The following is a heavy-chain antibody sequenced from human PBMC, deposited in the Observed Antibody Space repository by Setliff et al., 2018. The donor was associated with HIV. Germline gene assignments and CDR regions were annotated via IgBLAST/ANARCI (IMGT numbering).Heavy chain of an antibody. Sequence: GGSLRLSCAASGFAFSDYDFHWVRQVTGEGLEWVSAIGTGGDTYYADSVKGRFTISRENAKNSLYLQMNNVRAGDTAVYYCTRELNGHTSSHYYFGLDVWGQGTKVTVSS. J-gene: IGHJ6*02. D-gene: IGHD6-6*01. CDR3: TRELNGHTSSHYYFGLDV. V-gene: IGHV3-13*01. CDR2: IGTGGDT. CDR1: GFAFSDYD.